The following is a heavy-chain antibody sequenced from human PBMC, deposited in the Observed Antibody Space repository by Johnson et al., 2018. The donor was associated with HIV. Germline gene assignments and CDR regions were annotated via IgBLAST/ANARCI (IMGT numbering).Heavy chain of an antibody. CDR1: GFTFSSYG. CDR2: ISYDGSNK. Sequence: VQLVESGGGVVQPGRSLRLSCAASGFTFSSYGMHWVRQAPGKGLEWVAVISYDGSNKYYADSVKGRFTISRDNSKNTLYLQMNSLRAEDTAVYYCASPLSSGLGFDAFDIWGQGTMVTVSS. CDR3: ASPLSSGLGFDAFDI. J-gene: IGHJ3*02. D-gene: IGHD3-22*01. V-gene: IGHV3-30*19.